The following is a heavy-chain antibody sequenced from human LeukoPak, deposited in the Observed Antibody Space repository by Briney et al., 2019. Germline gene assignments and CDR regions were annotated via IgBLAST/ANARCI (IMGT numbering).Heavy chain of an antibody. Sequence: GESLKISCKGSGYSFTSYWIGWVRQMPGKGLEWMGIIYPGDSDTRYSPSFQGQVTISADKSISTAYLQWSSLKASDTAMYYCARLVLESVVIGAFDIWGQGKMVTVSS. CDR3: ARLVLESVVIGAFDI. V-gene: IGHV5-51*01. CDR1: GYSFTSYW. D-gene: IGHD3-22*01. J-gene: IGHJ3*02. CDR2: IYPGDSDT.